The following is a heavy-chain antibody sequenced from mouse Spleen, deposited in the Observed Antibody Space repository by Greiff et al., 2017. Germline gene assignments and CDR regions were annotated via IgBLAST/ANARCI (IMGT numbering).Heavy chain of an antibody. Sequence: QVQLKQSGAELVRPGASVKLSCKASGYTFTDYYINWVKQRPGQGLEWIARIYPGSGNTYYNEKFKGRATLTAEESSSTAYMQLSSLTSEDSAVYFCARFPLYGNYDPYFDYWGQGTTLTVSS. J-gene: IGHJ2*01. CDR3: ARFPLYGNYDPYFDY. CDR1: GYTFTDYY. CDR2: IYPGSGNT. V-gene: IGHV1-76*01. D-gene: IGHD2-1*01.